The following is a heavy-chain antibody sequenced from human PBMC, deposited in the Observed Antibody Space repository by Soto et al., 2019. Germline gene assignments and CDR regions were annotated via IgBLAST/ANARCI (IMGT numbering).Heavy chain of an antibody. J-gene: IGHJ4*02. CDR2: MSPNTGNT. V-gene: IGHV1-8*01. CDR3: ARRKERSGPHYFDA. D-gene: IGHD6-25*01. CDR1: GYTFSTYD. Sequence: ASVKVCCKASGYTFSTYDISWVRQATGQGLEWMGWMSPNTGNTGYAQKVRGRVTMTRNASTGTAYMELSSLRSEATAVYYCARRKERSGPHYFDAWGQGTLVTVSS.